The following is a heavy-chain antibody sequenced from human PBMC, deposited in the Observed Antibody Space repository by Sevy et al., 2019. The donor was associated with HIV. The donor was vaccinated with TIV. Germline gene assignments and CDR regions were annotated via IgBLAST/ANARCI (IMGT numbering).Heavy chain of an antibody. CDR1: EFTFSRYS. V-gene: IGHV3-21*01. Sequence: GGSLRLSCGASEFTFSRYSMNWVRQAPGKGLEWVSSISSGNSYIYYADSVKGRFTISRDNAKNSLYLHMNSLRAEDTAVYYCARGSGAAVAGNYFDYWGQGILVTVSS. CDR2: ISSGNSYI. D-gene: IGHD6-19*01. CDR3: ARGSGAAVAGNYFDY. J-gene: IGHJ4*02.